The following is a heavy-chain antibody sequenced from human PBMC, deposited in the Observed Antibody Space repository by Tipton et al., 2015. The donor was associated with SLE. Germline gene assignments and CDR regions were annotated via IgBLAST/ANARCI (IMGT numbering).Heavy chain of an antibody. Sequence: TLSLTCTVSGGSISSGSYYWSWIRQPAGKGLEWIGRLYTSGSTNYNPSLKSRVTISVDTSKNQFSLKLNSVTAAETAVYYCARHPGYSDSWYWFDPWGQGTLVTVSS. CDR3: ARHPGYSDSWYWFDP. V-gene: IGHV4-61*02. J-gene: IGHJ5*02. CDR1: GGSISSGSYY. CDR2: LYTSGST. D-gene: IGHD6-13*01.